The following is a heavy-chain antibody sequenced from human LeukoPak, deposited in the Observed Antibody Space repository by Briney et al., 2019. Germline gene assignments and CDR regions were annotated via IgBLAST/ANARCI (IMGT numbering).Heavy chain of an antibody. V-gene: IGHV1-18*01. J-gene: IGHJ5*02. CDR2: ISAYNGNT. CDR1: GYTFTSYG. Sequence: ASVKVSCTASGYTFTSYGISWVRQAPGQGLEWMGWISAYNGNTNYAQKLQGRVTMTTDTSTSTAYMELRSLRSDDTAVYYCARVYSGSYAKGWFDPWGQGTLVTVSS. CDR3: ARVYSGSYAKGWFDP. D-gene: IGHD1-26*01.